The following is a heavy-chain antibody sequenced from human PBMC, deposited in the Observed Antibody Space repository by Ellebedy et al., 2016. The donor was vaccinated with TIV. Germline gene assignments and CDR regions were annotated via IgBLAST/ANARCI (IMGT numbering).Heavy chain of an antibody. V-gene: IGHV1-2*04. J-gene: IGHJ5*02. CDR2: INPNSGGT. Sequence: AASVKVSCKASGYTFTGYYMHWVRQAPGQGLEWMGWINPNSGGTNYAQKFQGWDTMTRDTSISTAYMELSRLRSDDTAVYYCTRGQLLWFGELFGWFDPWGQGTLVTVSS. CDR3: TRGQLLWFGELFGWFDP. D-gene: IGHD3-10*01. CDR1: GYTFTGYY.